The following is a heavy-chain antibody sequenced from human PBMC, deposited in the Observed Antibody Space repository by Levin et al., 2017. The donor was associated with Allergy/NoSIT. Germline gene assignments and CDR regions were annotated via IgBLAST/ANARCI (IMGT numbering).Heavy chain of an antibody. D-gene: IGHD4-23*01. J-gene: IGHJ4*02. Sequence: LSGGSLRLSCAVSGFTFNSHAMAWVRQAPGKGLEWVAGLRGGGDGIYYADSVQGRFTVSRDNSKNTLFLQMNSLRAEDTAVYYCAKDRDYGGSSGVFDYWGQGTLVTVSS. CDR3: AKDRDYGGSSGVFDY. V-gene: IGHV3-23*01. CDR1: GFTFNSHA. CDR2: LRGGGDGI.